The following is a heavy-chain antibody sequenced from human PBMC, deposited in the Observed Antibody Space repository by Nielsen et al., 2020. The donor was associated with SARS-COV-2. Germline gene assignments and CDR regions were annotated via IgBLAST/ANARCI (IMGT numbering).Heavy chain of an antibody. Sequence: ASVKVSCKASGYTFTAYAIHWVRQDPGQRLEWMGWINSDSGNTKYSQKFQGRVTFTRDTSANTAYMELSSLSSEDTAVYYCARITPSSGWDYWGQGTLVTVSS. V-gene: IGHV1-3*04. J-gene: IGHJ4*02. CDR2: INSDSGNT. CDR3: ARITPSSGWDY. CDR1: GYTFTAYA. D-gene: IGHD6-19*01.